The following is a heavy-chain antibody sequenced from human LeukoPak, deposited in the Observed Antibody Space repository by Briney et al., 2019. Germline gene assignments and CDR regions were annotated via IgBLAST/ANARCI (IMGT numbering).Heavy chain of an antibody. J-gene: IGHJ4*02. V-gene: IGHV3-23*01. Sequence: GGSLRLSCAASGFTFSYYEMNWVRQAPGKGLEWVSSVSESADRTFYADSVKGRFTISRDNSKNTLYLEMSSLRVEDTAVYYCARRGADGWGFFDYWGQGILVTVSS. D-gene: IGHD5-24*01. CDR2: VSESADRT. CDR3: ARRGADGWGFFDY. CDR1: GFTFSYYE.